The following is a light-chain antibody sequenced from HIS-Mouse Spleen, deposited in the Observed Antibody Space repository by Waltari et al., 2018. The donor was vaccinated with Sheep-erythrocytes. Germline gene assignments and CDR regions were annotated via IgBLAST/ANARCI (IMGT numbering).Light chain of an antibody. Sequence: QSALTQPRSVSGSPGQSVTISCTGTISDVGGYNYVSSYQQPPGKAPKLMIYDVSKRPAGVPDRFSGSKSGNTASLTISGLQAEDEADYYCCSYAGSYNHVFATGTKVTVL. CDR3: CSYAGSYNHV. CDR2: DVS. CDR1: ISDVGGYNY. V-gene: IGLV2-11*01. J-gene: IGLJ1*01.